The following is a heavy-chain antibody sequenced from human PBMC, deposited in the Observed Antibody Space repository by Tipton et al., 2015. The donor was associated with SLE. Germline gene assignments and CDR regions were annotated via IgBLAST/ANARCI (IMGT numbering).Heavy chain of an antibody. CDR1: GYIFINYC. Sequence: QVQLVQSGAEVKKPGASVKVSCKASGYIFINYCMHWVRQAPGQGLEWMGIINPNGGGTRYAQKFQGRVTMTRETSTSTVYMELSSLRSDDTAVYYCARSEGPSYIWGSHPEKGWGQGTLVTVSS. J-gene: IGHJ4*02. CDR3: ARSEGPSYIWGSHPEKG. V-gene: IGHV1-46*01. D-gene: IGHD3-16*02. CDR2: INPNGGGT.